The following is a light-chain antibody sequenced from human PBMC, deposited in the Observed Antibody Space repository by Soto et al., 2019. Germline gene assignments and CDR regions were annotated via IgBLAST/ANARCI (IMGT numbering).Light chain of an antibody. V-gene: IGKV1-27*01. Sequence: DIQMTQSPSSLSASVGDRVTITCRASQGISNYLAWYQQQPGKPPKLLMYAASTLQSGVPSRFSGSGSGTDFTLNISSLQPEDVATDYCQRYNSVPPVTFGPGTKVNL. CDR3: QRYNSVPPVT. CDR2: AAS. CDR1: QGISNY. J-gene: IGKJ3*01.